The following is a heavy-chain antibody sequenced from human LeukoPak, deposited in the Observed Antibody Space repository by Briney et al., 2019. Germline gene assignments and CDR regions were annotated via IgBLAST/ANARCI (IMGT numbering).Heavy chain of an antibody. V-gene: IGHV3-11*05. CDR3: ARGDYGGDNFDY. CDR2: ISSGSTYT. CDR1: GFTFSDHY. Sequence: GGSLRLSCEVSGFTFSDHYMSWIRQAPGKRLEWVSYISSGSTYTNYADSVEGRFTISRDNAKNSLYLQMNSLRAEDTAVYYCARGDYGGDNFDYWGQGTLVTVSS. J-gene: IGHJ4*02. D-gene: IGHD4-23*01.